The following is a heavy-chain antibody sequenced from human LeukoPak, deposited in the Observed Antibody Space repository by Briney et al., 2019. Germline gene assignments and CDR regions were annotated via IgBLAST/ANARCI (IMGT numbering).Heavy chain of an antibody. CDR2: IHQDGTEK. CDR1: GFTLSTYC. J-gene: IGHJ4*02. V-gene: IGHV3-7*03. CDR3: ARYCSGGSCFDY. D-gene: IGHD2-15*01. Sequence: GGSMRLSCAISGFTLSTYCMSWDRQDPVKGLEWVANIHQDGTEKYYLDSVKGRFTISRDNAKNSLYLQMNSLRAEDTAVYYCARYCSGGSCFDYWCQGTLVTVSS.